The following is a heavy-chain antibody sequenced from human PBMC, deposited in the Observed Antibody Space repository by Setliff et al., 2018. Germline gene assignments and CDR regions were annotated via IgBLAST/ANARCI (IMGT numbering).Heavy chain of an antibody. D-gene: IGHD3-9*01. Sequence: PSETLSLTCTLSGDSISRSTYYWGWIRQSPGKGLEWIGTVDRSGNTFYNPSLKSRVTISVAASKNQFSLRLNSVTAADTAVYYCARLPKIVTGYYGSHYYYCMDVWGKGTTVTVSS. CDR2: VDRSGNT. V-gene: IGHV4-39*01. CDR3: ARLPKIVTGYYGSHYYYCMDV. J-gene: IGHJ6*03. CDR1: GDSISRSTYY.